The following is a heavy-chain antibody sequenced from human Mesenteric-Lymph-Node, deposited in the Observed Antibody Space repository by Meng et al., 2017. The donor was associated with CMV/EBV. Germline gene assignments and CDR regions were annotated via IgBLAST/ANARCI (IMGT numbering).Heavy chain of an antibody. Sequence: GVSLRLSCAASGFTFSSYGMHWVRQAPGKGLEWVAFIRYDGSNKYYADSVKGRFTISRDNSKNTLYLQMNSLRAEDTAVYYCARRRFLEWLPPLYGMDVWGQGTTVTVSS. V-gene: IGHV3-30*02. CDR3: ARRRFLEWLPPLYGMDV. CDR1: GFTFSSYG. D-gene: IGHD3-3*01. CDR2: IRYDGSNK. J-gene: IGHJ6*02.